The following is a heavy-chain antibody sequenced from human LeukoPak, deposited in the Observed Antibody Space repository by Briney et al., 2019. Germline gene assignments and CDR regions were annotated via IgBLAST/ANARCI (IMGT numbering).Heavy chain of an antibody. V-gene: IGHV4-59*12. CDR1: GGSISSYY. D-gene: IGHD3-16*01. Sequence: SETLSLTCTVSGGSISSYYWSWIRQPPGKGLEWIGYIYYSGSTNYNPSLKSRVTMSVDTSKNQFFLKLSSVTAADTAVYYCATLMGEHDYWGQGTLVTVSS. CDR2: IYYSGST. J-gene: IGHJ4*02. CDR3: ATLMGEHDY.